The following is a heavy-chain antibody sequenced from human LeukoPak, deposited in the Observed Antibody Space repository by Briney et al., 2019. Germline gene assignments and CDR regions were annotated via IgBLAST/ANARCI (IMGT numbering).Heavy chain of an antibody. V-gene: IGHV1-69*13. CDR1: GGTFSSYA. CDR3: GVAYYDSSGYYPIDY. D-gene: IGHD3-22*01. Sequence: ASEKVSCKASGGTFSSYAISWVRQAPGQGLEWMGGIIPIFGTANYAQKFQGRVTITADESTSTAYMELSSLRSEDTAVYYCGVAYYDSSGYYPIDYWGQGTLVTVSS. J-gene: IGHJ4*02. CDR2: IIPIFGTA.